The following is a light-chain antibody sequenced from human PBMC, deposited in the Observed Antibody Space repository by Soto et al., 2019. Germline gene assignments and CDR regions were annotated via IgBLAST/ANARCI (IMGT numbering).Light chain of an antibody. CDR3: SSYAGRASWV. CDR1: SSDVGGDNY. CDR2: EVS. J-gene: IGLJ3*02. V-gene: IGLV2-8*01. Sequence: QSALTQPPSATGSLGQSVTISCTGTSSDVGGDNYVAWYQQHPGRAHKFLIYEVSERPSGIPDRFSGSKSGNTASLTVSGLQAEDEGFYYCSSYAGRASWVFGGGTKLTVL.